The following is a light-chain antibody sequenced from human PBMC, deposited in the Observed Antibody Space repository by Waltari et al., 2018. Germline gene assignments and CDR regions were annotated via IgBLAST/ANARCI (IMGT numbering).Light chain of an antibody. CDR1: QGISNY. Sequence: DIQMTQSPSSLSASVGDRVTITCRASQGISNYLAWYQQKPGKAPKLLLYAASRLESGVPSRFSGSGSGTDYTLTISSLQPEDFATYYCQQYYSTLLAWTFGQGTKVEIK. J-gene: IGKJ1*01. CDR2: AAS. CDR3: QQYYSTLLAWT. V-gene: IGKV1-NL1*01.